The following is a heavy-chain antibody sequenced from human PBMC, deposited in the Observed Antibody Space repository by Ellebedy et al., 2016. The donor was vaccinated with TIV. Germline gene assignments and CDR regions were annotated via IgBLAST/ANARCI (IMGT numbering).Heavy chain of an antibody. Sequence: PGGSLRLSCEVSGFTVTTYAMNWVRQAPGKGLEWISYISGSITYYAESVKGRFTISSDYATNSLILEMNYLGAEDTAVHYCARDRGHPAAFDIWGRGKIGTVSS. D-gene: IGHD3/OR15-3a*01. CDR3: ARDRGHPAAFDI. J-gene: IGHJ3*02. CDR2: ISGSIT. V-gene: IGHV3-48*04. CDR1: GFTVTTYA.